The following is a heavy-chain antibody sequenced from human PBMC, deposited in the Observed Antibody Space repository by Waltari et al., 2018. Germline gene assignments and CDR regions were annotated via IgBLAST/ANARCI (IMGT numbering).Heavy chain of an antibody. CDR1: GVPITSNRHS. J-gene: IGHJ3*01. D-gene: IGHD5-12*01. CDR3: ATYIGASVGTAAFDV. CDR2: VSYSGTT. V-gene: IGHV4-39*01. Sequence: QLQLQESGPRLVRPSETLSLICLASGVPITSNRHSWSWVRHSPGQGLEGFGTVSYSGTTYISPSLKSRVSVSRDTSKNQVSLILGSVTAADMAVYYCATYIGASVGTAAFDVWGQGTMVTVSS.